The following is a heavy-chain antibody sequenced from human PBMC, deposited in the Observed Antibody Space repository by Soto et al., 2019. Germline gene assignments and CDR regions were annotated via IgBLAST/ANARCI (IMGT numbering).Heavy chain of an antibody. CDR1: GGSISSGDYY. J-gene: IGHJ3*02. D-gene: IGHD3-10*01. CDR3: ARDRYYYGSGSYNPSAFGI. CDR2: IYYSGST. Sequence: SETLSLTCTVSGGSISSGDYYWSWIRQHPGKGLEWIGYIYYSGSTYYNPSLKSRVTISEDTSKNQFSLKLSSVTAADTAVYYCARDRYYYGSGSYNPSAFGIWGQGTMVTVSS. V-gene: IGHV4-31*03.